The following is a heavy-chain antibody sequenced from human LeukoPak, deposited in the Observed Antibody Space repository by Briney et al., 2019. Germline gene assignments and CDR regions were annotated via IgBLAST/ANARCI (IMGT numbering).Heavy chain of an antibody. Sequence: SQTLSLTCTVSGGSISSGSYYWSWIRQPAGKGLEWIGRIYTSGSTNYNPSLKSRVTISVDTSKNQFSLKLSSVTAADTAVYYCARVRDGYNYGGFDYWGQGTLVTVSS. CDR1: GGSISSGSYY. D-gene: IGHD5-24*01. CDR2: IYTSGST. J-gene: IGHJ4*02. CDR3: ARVRDGYNYGGFDY. V-gene: IGHV4-61*02.